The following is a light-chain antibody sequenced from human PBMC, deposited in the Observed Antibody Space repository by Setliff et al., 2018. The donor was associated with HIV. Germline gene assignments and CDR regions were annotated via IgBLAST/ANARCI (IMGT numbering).Light chain of an antibody. CDR3: CSYVSRQNSYV. J-gene: IGLJ1*01. Sequence: QSVLTQPASVSGSPGQSITISCTGTSSDVGGYNSVSWYQQHPGKAPKLMIYEVSNRPSGVSNRFSGSKSGNTASLTISGLQADDEGDYYCCSYVSRQNSYVFGTGTKVTVL. CDR2: EVS. V-gene: IGLV2-14*01. CDR1: SSDVGGYNS.